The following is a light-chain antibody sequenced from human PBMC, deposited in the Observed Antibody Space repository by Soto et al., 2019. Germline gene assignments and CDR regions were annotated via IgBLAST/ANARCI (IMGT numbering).Light chain of an antibody. CDR2: DAS. Sequence: IVMTPSPATLSLSPGERATLSCRASQSVSSNLAWYQQKPGQAPRLLIYDASTRATDIPARFSGSGSGTGFTLTISSLQSEDFAVYYCQQYHKWPPITFGQGTRLEIK. CDR3: QQYHKWPPIT. V-gene: IGKV3-15*01. CDR1: QSVSSN. J-gene: IGKJ5*01.